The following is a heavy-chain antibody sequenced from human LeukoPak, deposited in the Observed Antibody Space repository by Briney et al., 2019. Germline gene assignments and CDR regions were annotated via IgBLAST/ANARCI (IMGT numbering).Heavy chain of an antibody. CDR2: IYYSGST. V-gene: IGHV4-59*01. Sequence: SETLSLTCTVSGGSISSYYWSWIRQPPGKGLEWIGYIYYSGSTNYNPSLKSRVTTSVDTSKNQFSLKLSSVTAADTAVYYCAGSYYYYGMDVRGQGTTVTVSS. CDR3: AGSYYYYGMDV. D-gene: IGHD3-10*01. J-gene: IGHJ6*02. CDR1: GGSISSYY.